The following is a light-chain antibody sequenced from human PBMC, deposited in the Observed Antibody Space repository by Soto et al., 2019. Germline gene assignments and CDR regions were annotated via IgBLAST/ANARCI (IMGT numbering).Light chain of an antibody. J-gene: IGKJ5*01. CDR3: QQYYSFPT. Sequence: DIQMTQSPSTLSASVGDRVTITFRASQSISTWLAWYQQKPGKAPKLLIFDASILESGVPSRFSGSRSGTEFTLTISGLQPDDFATYYCQQYYSFPTFGQGTRLEI. V-gene: IGKV1-5*01. CDR2: DAS. CDR1: QSISTW.